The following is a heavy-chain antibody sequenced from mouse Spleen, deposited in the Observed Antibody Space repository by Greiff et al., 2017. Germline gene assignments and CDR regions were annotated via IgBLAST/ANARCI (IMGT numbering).Heavy chain of an antibody. J-gene: IGHJ2*01. CDR3: TLPATKDY. CDR2: IDPENGDT. Sequence: VQLQQSGAELVRSGASVKLSCTASGFNIKDYYMHWVKQRPEQGLEWIGWIDPENGDTDYAPKFQGKATMTADTSSNTAYLQLSSLTSEDTAVYYCTLPATKDYWGQGTTLTVSS. V-gene: IGHV14-4*02. CDR1: GFNIKDYY. D-gene: IGHD5-5*01.